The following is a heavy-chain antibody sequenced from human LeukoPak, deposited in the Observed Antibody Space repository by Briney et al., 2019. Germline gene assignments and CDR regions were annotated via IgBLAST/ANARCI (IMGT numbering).Heavy chain of an antibody. CDR1: GFTFNSYT. V-gene: IGHV3-30-3*01. J-gene: IGHJ4*02. Sequence: GGSLRLSCAASGFTFNSYTMHWVRQAPGKGLEWVAVITYDGGNKYHADSVKGRFTISRDNSKNTLYLQMNSLRAEDTAVYYCAGELREAVAGTWDYWGQGTLVTVSS. D-gene: IGHD6-19*01. CDR2: ITYDGGNK. CDR3: AGELREAVAGTWDY.